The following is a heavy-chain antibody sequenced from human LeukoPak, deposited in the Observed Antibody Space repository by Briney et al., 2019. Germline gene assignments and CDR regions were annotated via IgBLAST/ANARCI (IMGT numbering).Heavy chain of an antibody. D-gene: IGHD3-3*01. J-gene: IGHJ5*02. V-gene: IGHV3-15*01. CDR3: TTALRSRPFDP. CDR1: GFTFSNAW. CDR2: ISSKNDGETT. Sequence: GGSLRLSCAASGFTFSNAWMSWVRQAPGKGLEWIGRISSKNDGETTEYAAPVKGRFTISRDDSKNTLYLQMHSLKTEDTALYYCTTALRSRPFDPWGQGTLVTVSS.